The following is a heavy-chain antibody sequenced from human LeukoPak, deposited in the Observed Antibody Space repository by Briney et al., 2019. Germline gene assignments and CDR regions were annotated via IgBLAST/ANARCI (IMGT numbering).Heavy chain of an antibody. CDR1: GGSISSSSYY. V-gene: IGHV4-39*07. D-gene: IGHD3-22*01. CDR2: IYYSGST. J-gene: IGHJ4*02. CDR3: ASLPTSITMIVVAGY. Sequence: SETLSLTCTVSGGSISSSSYYWGWIRQPPGKGLEWIGNIYYSGSTYYNPSLKSRVTISVDTSKNQFSLKLSSVTAADTAVYYCASLPTSITMIVVAGYWGQGTLVTVSS.